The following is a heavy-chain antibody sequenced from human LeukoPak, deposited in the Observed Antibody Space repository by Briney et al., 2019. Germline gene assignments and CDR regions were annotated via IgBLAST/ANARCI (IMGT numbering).Heavy chain of an antibody. Sequence: PSETLSLTCTVSGGSISSYYWSWIRQPPGKGLEWIGYIYYSGSTNYNPSLKSRVTISVDTSKNQFSLKLSSVTAADTAVYYCARGIQGGSYGVDPWGQGTLVTVSS. V-gene: IGHV4-59*01. CDR1: GGSISSYY. CDR3: ARGIQGGSYGVDP. J-gene: IGHJ5*02. D-gene: IGHD1-26*01. CDR2: IYYSGST.